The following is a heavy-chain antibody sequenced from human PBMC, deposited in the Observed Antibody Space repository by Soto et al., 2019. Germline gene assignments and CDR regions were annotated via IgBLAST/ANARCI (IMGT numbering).Heavy chain of an antibody. D-gene: IGHD2-8*01. J-gene: IGHJ4*02. CDR2: MNSSNGNT. Sequence: ASVKVSCKASGYTFTSYDINWVRQATGQGFEWMGGMNSSNGNTGYAQKFQGRVTMTTDTSTSTAYMELSSQRSEDIDVYYCANYCTNGVCAYYFDYWGQGTLVTVSS. V-gene: IGHV1-8*01. CDR1: GYTFTSYD. CDR3: ANYCTNGVCAYYFDY.